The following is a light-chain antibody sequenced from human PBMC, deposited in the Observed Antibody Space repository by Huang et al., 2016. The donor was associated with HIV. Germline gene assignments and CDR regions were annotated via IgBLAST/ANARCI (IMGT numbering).Light chain of an antibody. CDR2: AAS. J-gene: IGKJ1*01. V-gene: IGKV1-NL1*01. CDR1: QGIRNS. CDR3: QQYHSSWT. Sequence: DIQMTQSPLSLSASVGDRVTITCRASQGIRNSLAWYQQKPGKAPKLLVYAASRLESGVPSLFSGGGSGTNFTLTISSLQPEDFATYYCQQYHSSWTFGQGTKVEIK.